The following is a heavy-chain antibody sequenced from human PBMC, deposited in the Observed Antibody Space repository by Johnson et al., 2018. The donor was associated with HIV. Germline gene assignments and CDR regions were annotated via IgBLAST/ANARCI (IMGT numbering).Heavy chain of an antibody. CDR2: IIWNSGSI. CDR3: PKDLGAAELTPDVFDL. V-gene: IGHV3-9*01. D-gene: IGHD1-7*01. Sequence: VQLVESGGGVVQPGRSLRLSCAASGFTFDDYAMHWVRQVPGKGLEWVSSIIWNSGSIGYADSVKGRFTISRDNAKNSQYLQMNSLRIDDTGVYYCPKDLGAAELTPDVFDLWGQGTMVTVSS. J-gene: IGHJ3*01. CDR1: GFTFDDYA.